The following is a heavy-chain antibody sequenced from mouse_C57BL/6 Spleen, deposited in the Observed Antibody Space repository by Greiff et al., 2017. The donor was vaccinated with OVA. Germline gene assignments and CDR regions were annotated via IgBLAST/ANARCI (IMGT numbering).Heavy chain of an antibody. J-gene: IGHJ2*01. CDR1: GYTFTSYW. CDR3: ARQSSMGDSDYFDY. CDR2: IDPSDSYT. D-gene: IGHD1-1*02. V-gene: IGHV1-69*01. Sequence: QVQLQQSGAELVMPGASVKLSCKASGYTFTSYWMHWVKQRPGQGLEWIGEIDPSDSYTNYNQKFKGKSTLTVDKSSSTAYMQLSSLTSEDSAVYYCARQSSMGDSDYFDYWGQGTTLTVSS.